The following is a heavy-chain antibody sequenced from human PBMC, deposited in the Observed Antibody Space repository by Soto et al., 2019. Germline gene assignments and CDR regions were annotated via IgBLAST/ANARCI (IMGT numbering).Heavy chain of an antibody. Sequence: PSETLSLTCTVSGGSISRGGYYWSWIRQHPGKGLEWIGYIYYSGSTYYNPSLTSRVTISVDTSKNQFALTLSSVAAADTAVYYCARADYYGSGSRNYCGQGTLVTVSS. CDR1: GGSISRGGYY. CDR3: ARADYYGSGSRNY. CDR2: IYYSGST. V-gene: IGHV4-31*03. J-gene: IGHJ4*02. D-gene: IGHD3-10*01.